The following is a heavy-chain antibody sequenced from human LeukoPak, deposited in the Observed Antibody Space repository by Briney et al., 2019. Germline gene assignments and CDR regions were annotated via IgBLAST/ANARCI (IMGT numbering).Heavy chain of an antibody. D-gene: IGHD6-6*01. CDR2: ISHDGGNK. CDR1: GFIFSSSV. CDR3: ARVVVSSSSDYFDY. V-gene: IGHV3-30*04. J-gene: IGHJ4*02. Sequence: GRSLRLSCAASGFIFSSSVMHWVRQAPGKGLEWVAVISHDGGNKYYADSVKGRFPISRDNSKNTLYLQMNSLRAEDTAVYYCARVVVSSSSDYFDYWGQGTLVTVSS.